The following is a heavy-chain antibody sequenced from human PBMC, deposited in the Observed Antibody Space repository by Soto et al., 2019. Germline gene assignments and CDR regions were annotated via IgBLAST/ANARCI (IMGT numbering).Heavy chain of an antibody. J-gene: IGHJ6*02. CDR2: IYHSGST. V-gene: IGHV4-4*02. Sequence: SETLSLACAVSGGSISSSNWWSWVRQPPGKGLEWIGEIYHSGSTNYNPSLKSRGTISVDKSKNQFSLKLSSVAAADTDLYFFAMGIGGYSYVPPHPPGMDVWGQGTTVTVSS. D-gene: IGHD5-18*01. CDR1: GGSISSSNW. CDR3: AMGIGGYSYVPPHPPGMDV.